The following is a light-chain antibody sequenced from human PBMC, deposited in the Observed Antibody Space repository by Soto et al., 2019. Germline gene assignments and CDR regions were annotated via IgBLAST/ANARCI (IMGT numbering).Light chain of an antibody. CDR1: QSVSSSY. J-gene: IGKJ2*03. V-gene: IGKV3-20*01. CDR2: GAS. Sequence: EIVLTQSPGTLSLSPGERATLSCRASQSVSSSYLAWYQQKPGQAPRLLIYGASSRATGIPDRFSGSGSGTDFTLTLSRLEPEDFAVYYCQQYGSSTTYSFGQGTKLEIK. CDR3: QQYGSSTTYS.